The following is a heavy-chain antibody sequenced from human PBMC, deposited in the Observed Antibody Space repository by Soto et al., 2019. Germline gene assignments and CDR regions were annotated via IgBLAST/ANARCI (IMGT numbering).Heavy chain of an antibody. Sequence: GGSLRLSCAASGFTFSNAWMSWVRQAPGKGLEWVGRIKSKTDGGTTDYAAPVKGRFTISRDDSKNTLYLQMNSLKTEDTAVYYCTTGDTYYDYVWGSYRVDYRGQGTLVTVSS. CDR1: GFTFSNAW. J-gene: IGHJ4*02. D-gene: IGHD3-16*02. CDR3: TTGDTYYDYVWGSYRVDY. V-gene: IGHV3-15*01. CDR2: IKSKTDGGTT.